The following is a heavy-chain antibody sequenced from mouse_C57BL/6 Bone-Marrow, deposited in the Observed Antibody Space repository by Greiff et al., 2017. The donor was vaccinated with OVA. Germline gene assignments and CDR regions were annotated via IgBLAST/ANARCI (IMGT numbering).Heavy chain of an antibody. D-gene: IGHD1-1*01. CDR3: AGGRISWGYFDV. J-gene: IGHJ1*03. CDR1: GYTFTTYS. V-gene: IGHV1-47*01. Sequence: QVQLQQSGAELVKPGASVKLSCKASGYTFTTYSIEWMKQNPGKSLEWIGNFHPYNDDTKYNEKFKGKATLTVEKSSSTVYLELSRLTSDDSAVDYCAGGRISWGYFDVWGTGTTVTVSS. CDR2: FHPYNDDT.